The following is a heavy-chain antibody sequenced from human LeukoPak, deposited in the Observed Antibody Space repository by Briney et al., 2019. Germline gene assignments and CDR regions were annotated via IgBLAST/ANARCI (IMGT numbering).Heavy chain of an antibody. J-gene: IGHJ4*02. CDR3: ARGGSSGWSLDF. D-gene: IGHD6-13*01. Sequence: GGSLRLSCAASGFTFSNYGASWVRQAPGKGLEWVSGISHSGGSTYYADSVKGRFTLSRDNSKNTLYLQMTSLRVEDTAVYYCARGGSSGWSLDFWGQGTLVSVSS. CDR1: GFTFSNYG. CDR2: ISHSGGST. V-gene: IGHV3-23*01.